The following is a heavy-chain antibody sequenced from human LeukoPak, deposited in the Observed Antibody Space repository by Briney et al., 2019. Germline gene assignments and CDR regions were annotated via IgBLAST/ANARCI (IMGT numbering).Heavy chain of an antibody. CDR3: ARTNYDILTGYYMTYYYYYMDV. D-gene: IGHD3-9*01. CDR1: GYTFTGYY. V-gene: IGHV1-2*02. J-gene: IGHJ6*03. CDR2: INPNSGGT. Sequence: ASVKVSCKASGYTFTGYYMHWVRQAPGQGLEWMGWINPNSGGTNYAQKFQGRVTMTRDTSISTAYMELSRLRSDDTAVYYCARTNYDILTGYYMTYYYYYMDVWGKGTTVTTSS.